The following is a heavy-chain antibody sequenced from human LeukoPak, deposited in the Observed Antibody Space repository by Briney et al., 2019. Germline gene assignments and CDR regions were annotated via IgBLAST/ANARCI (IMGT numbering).Heavy chain of an antibody. CDR2: INPNSGGT. J-gene: IGHJ4*02. V-gene: IGHV1-2*02. D-gene: IGHD4-11*01. Sequence: ASVKVSCKASGYTFTGYYMHWVRQAPGQGLEWMGWINPNSGGTNYAQKFQGRVTMTRDTSISTVYVELSRLRSDDTAMYYCAREGYSPDEVGYWGQGTLVTVSS. CDR1: GYTFTGYY. CDR3: AREGYSPDEVGY.